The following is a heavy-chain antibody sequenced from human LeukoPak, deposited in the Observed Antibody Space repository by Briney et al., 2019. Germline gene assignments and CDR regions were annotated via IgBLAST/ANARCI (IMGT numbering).Heavy chain of an antibody. Sequence: GGSLRLSCAASGFTFSSYAMSWVRQAPGKGLEWVSAISGSGASTFYADSVKGRFTISRDNSKNTLYLQMNSLRAEDTAVYYCAKQNPPSSSWHIKYPIDYWGQGTLVTVSS. V-gene: IGHV3-23*01. CDR2: ISGSGAST. D-gene: IGHD6-13*01. CDR3: AKQNPPSSSWHIKYPIDY. J-gene: IGHJ4*02. CDR1: GFTFSSYA.